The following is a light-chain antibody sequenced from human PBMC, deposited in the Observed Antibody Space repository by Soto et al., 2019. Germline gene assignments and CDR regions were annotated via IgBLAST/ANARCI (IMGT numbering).Light chain of an antibody. J-gene: IGLJ3*02. CDR1: TGAVTSGSY. CDR3: LLYSGGVVV. Sequence: QAVVTQEPSLAVSPGVTVTLTCASTTGAVTSGSYPNWFQQKPGQAPRALIYNTDNKPSWTPARFSGSLLGGKAALTLSGVQPEDEAQYYCLLYSGGVVVFGGGTKVTVL. V-gene: IGLV7-43*01. CDR2: NTD.